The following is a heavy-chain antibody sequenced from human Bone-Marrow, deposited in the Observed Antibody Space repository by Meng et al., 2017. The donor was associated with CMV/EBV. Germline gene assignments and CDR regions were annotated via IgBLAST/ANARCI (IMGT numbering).Heavy chain of an antibody. J-gene: IGHJ4*02. CDR1: GFTFKKDG. Sequence: AAGFTFKKDGMSWVRQAPGEGLEWVAAISGSGGDAYYIDSVKGRFTISRDSARTSLYLQMNTLRAEDTAVYYCATSCSSTSCQSFDYWGQGTLVTVSS. V-gene: IGHV3-23*01. D-gene: IGHD2-2*01. CDR3: ATSCSSTSCQSFDY. CDR2: ISGSGGDA.